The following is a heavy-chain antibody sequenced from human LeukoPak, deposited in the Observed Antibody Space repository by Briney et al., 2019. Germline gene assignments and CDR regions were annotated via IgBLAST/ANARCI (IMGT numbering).Heavy chain of an antibody. Sequence: SETLSLTCTVSGGSISSYYWSWIRQPPGKGLEWIGYIYYSGSANYNPSLKSRVTISVDTSKNQFSLKLSSVTAADTAVYYCARAIEVGAMTPFDYWGQGTLVTVSS. J-gene: IGHJ4*02. D-gene: IGHD1-26*01. CDR2: IYYSGSA. CDR1: GGSISSYY. CDR3: ARAIEVGAMTPFDY. V-gene: IGHV4-59*08.